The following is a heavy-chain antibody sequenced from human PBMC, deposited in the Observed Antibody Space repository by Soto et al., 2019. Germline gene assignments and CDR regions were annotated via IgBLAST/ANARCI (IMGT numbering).Heavy chain of an antibody. V-gene: IGHV4-4*02. CDR1: GGSTSSSDW. J-gene: IGHJ4*02. CDR3: AGRPEIHPR. Sequence: QVHLQESGPGLVKPSETLSLTCTISGGSTSSSDWWTWVRQPPGEGLEWIGEIHRAGVTNYNSSLESRLPISLDHSRNQFSLGLTSVTAADAAVYFCAGRPEIHPRWGQGILVPVSS. CDR2: IHRAGVT. D-gene: IGHD1-26*01.